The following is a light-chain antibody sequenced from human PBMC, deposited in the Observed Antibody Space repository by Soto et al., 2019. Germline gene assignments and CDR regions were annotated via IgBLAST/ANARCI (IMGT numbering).Light chain of an antibody. CDR1: QNILYSSNNKNY. CDR3: QQYYGTPPYT. J-gene: IGKJ2*01. V-gene: IGKV4-1*01. CDR2: WAS. Sequence: DIVMTQSPDSLAVSLGERATINCKSSQNILYSSNNKNYLAWYQQKPGQPPKLIIYWASIRESGVADRVSGSGYGTDFTLTISSLQAEDVAVYYCQQYYGTPPYTFGQGTKLEIK.